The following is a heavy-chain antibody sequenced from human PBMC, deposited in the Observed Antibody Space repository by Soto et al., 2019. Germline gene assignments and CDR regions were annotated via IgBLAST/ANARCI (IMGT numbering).Heavy chain of an antibody. V-gene: IGHV1-2*04. Sequence: GALVKVSCKASGYTFTGYYMHWVRQAPGQGLEWMGWINPNSGGTNYAQKFQGWVTMTRDTSISTAYMELSRLRSDDTAVYYCARGRDGYKYDAFDIWGQGTMVTVSS. D-gene: IGHD5-12*01. CDR3: ARGRDGYKYDAFDI. CDR1: GYTFTGYY. J-gene: IGHJ3*02. CDR2: INPNSGGT.